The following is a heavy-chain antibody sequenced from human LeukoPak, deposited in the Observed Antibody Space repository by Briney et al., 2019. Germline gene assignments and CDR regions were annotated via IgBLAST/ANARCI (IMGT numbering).Heavy chain of an antibody. J-gene: IGHJ4*02. CDR1: GYTFTGYY. CDR2: INPNSGGT. Sequence: ASVKVSCKASGYTFTGYYMHWVRQAPGQGLEWMGRINPNSGGTNYAQKFQGRVTMTRDTSISTAYMELSRPRSDDTAVYYCARDLSRGSSGWYGYWGQGTLVTVSS. V-gene: IGHV1-2*06. CDR3: ARDLSRGSSGWYGY. D-gene: IGHD6-19*01.